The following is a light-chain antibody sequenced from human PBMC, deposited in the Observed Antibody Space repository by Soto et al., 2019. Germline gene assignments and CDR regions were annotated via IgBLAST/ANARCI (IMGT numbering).Light chain of an antibody. CDR3: SSSTSSNTFV. J-gene: IGLJ1*01. CDR2: EVA. Sequence: QSALTQPASVSGSPGQSITISCTGSSSDVGGYNFVSWYQQHPGSAPKLIIHEVANRPSGVSHRFSGSKSGNRASLTISGLQTEDEADYCCSSSTSSNTFVFGTGTKLTVL. V-gene: IGLV2-14*01. CDR1: SSDVGGYNF.